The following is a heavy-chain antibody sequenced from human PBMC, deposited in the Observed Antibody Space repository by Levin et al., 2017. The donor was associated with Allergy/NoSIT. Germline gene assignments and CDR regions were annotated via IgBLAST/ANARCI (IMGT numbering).Heavy chain of an antibody. CDR2: ISAYSGNT. CDR1: GYTFSIYG. Sequence: WASVKVSCKTSGYTFSIYGIGWVRQAPGQGLEWMGWISAYSGNTNYAQKFQGRVTMTTDTSTSTAYMELRSLRSDDTAVYFCARVGELRLDYWGQGTLVTVSS. J-gene: IGHJ4*02. CDR3: ARVGELRLDY. D-gene: IGHD3-10*01. V-gene: IGHV1-18*01.